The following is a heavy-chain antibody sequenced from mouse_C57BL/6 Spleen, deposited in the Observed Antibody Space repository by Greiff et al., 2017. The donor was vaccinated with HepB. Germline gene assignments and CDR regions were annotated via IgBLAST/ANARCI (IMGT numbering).Heavy chain of an antibody. CDR1: GYTFTSYW. D-gene: IGHD2-5*01. V-gene: IGHV1-50*01. CDR3: ARVYYSNYVWYFDV. J-gene: IGHJ1*03. CDR2: IDPSDSYT. Sequence: QVQLQQPGAELVKPGASVKLSCKASGYTFTSYWMQWVKQRPGQGLEWIGEIDPSDSYTNYNQKFKGKATLTVDTSSSTAYMQLSSLTSEDSAVYYCARVYYSNYVWYFDVWGTGTTVTVSS.